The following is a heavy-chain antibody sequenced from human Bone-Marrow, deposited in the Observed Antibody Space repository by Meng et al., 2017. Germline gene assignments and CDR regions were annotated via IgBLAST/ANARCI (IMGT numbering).Heavy chain of an antibody. J-gene: IGHJ4*02. Sequence: VQPPQWGPGLLKPSETLSLPFAVYGGSFSGYYWSWIRQPPGKGLEWIGEINHSGSTNYNPSLKSRVTISVDTSKNQFSLKLSSVTAADTAVYYCARARLYYYDSSGYPSYFDYWGQGTLVTVSS. V-gene: IGHV4-34*02. CDR3: ARARLYYYDSSGYPSYFDY. CDR1: GGSFSGYY. D-gene: IGHD3-22*01. CDR2: INHSGST.